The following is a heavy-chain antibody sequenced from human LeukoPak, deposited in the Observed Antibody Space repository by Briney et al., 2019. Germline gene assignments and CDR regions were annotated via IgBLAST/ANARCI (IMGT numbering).Heavy chain of an antibody. J-gene: IGHJ1*01. D-gene: IGHD3-10*01. CDR3: ATTPGEGSEYFQY. CDR2: ISGGGERT. CDR1: GFTFDDYA. V-gene: IGHV3-43*02. Sequence: GGSPRLSCAASGFTFDDYAIDWVRQAPGKGLEWVSLISGGGERTYYTESVKGRFTISRDNSKNTLYLQMNSLRSEDTAFYFCATTPGEGSEYFQYWGRGTLVTVSS.